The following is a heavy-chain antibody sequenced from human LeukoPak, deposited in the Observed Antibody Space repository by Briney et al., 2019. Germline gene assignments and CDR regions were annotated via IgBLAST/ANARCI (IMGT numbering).Heavy chain of an antibody. V-gene: IGHV3-30*03. CDR3: ARDPLDISRWANAFDI. Sequence: GGSLRLSCAASGFTFTSYGFHWVRQAPGKALEWGAFMSYDGNKKYGDSVKGRFTISRDNAKNTLHLQMNGLRPDDTAVYYCARDPLDISRWANAFDIWGQGTLVTVSS. CDR2: MSYDGNK. J-gene: IGHJ3*02. D-gene: IGHD2-2*03. CDR1: GFTFTSYG.